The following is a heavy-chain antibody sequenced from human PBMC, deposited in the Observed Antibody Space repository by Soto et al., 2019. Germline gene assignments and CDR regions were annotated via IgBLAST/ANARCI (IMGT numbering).Heavy chain of an antibody. CDR2: INHSGST. Sequence: PSETLSLTCAVYGGSFSGYYWSWIRQPPGKGLEWIGEINHSGSTNYNPSLKSRVTISVDTSKNQFSLKLSSVTAADTVVYYCASPYYGSGSYGYWGQGTLVTVSS. CDR3: ASPYYGSGSYGY. V-gene: IGHV4-34*01. D-gene: IGHD3-10*01. CDR1: GGSFSGYY. J-gene: IGHJ4*02.